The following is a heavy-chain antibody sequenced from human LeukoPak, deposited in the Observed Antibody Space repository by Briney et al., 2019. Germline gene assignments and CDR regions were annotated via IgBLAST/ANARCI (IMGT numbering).Heavy chain of an antibody. D-gene: IGHD3-3*01. CDR3: ARGSYDFWSGYYQPNWFDP. V-gene: IGHV3-53*01. J-gene: IGHJ5*02. CDR1: GFTVSSNY. CDR2: IYSGGST. Sequence: PGGSLRLSCAASGFTVSSNYMSWVRQAPGKRLEWVSVIYSGGSTYYADSVKGRFTISRDNSKNTLYLQMNSLRAEDTAVYYCARGSYDFWSGYYQPNWFDPWGQGTLVTVSS.